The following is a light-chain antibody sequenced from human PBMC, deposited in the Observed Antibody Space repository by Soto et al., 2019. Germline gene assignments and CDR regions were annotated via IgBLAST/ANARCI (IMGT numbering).Light chain of an antibody. J-gene: IGKJ5*01. V-gene: IGKV1-5*03. CDR1: QSISSW. CDR3: QQYNSYPIT. Sequence: DIQMTQSPSTLSASVGDRVTITFRASQSISSWLAWYQQKPGKAPKLLIYKASSLEGGVPSRFSGSGSGTAFSLTISCLQPDDFATYYCQQYNSYPITFGQGTRLEIK. CDR2: KAS.